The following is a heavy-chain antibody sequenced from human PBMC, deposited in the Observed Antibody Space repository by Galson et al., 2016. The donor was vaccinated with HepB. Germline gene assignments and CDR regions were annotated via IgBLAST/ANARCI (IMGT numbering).Heavy chain of an antibody. V-gene: IGHV1-18*04. Sequence: SVKVSCKASGYTFNSYGISWVRQAPGQGLEWMGWISVYKGKTNNGQKLLDRVTMTTDTSTSTAYMELSRLRSDDTAVYYCATEKGYMSGDTYGDYWGRGTLVSVSS. CDR2: ISVYKGKT. J-gene: IGHJ4*02. CDR3: ATEKGYMSGDTYGDY. D-gene: IGHD2-21*02. CDR1: GYTFNSYG.